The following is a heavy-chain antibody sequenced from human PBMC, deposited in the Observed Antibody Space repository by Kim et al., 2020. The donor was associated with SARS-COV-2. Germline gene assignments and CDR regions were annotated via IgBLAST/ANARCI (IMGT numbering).Heavy chain of an antibody. CDR3: ATYSSSWSAFDY. Sequence: GGSLRLSCAASGFTFSSHSMHWVRQAPGKGLEWVAVITYDGTNQYYADSVKGRFTISRDNSKNTLYLQMNSLRAEDTAVYYCATYSSSWSAFDYWGQGT. V-gene: IGHV3-30*04. D-gene: IGHD6-13*01. CDR2: ITYDGTNQ. J-gene: IGHJ4*02. CDR1: GFTFSSHS.